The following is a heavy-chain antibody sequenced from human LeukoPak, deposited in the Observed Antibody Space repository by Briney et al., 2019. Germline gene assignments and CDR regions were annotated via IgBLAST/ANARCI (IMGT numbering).Heavy chain of an antibody. Sequence: SVKVSCKASGGTFSSYAISWVRQAPGQGLEWMGRIIPILGIANYAQKFQGRVTITADKSTSTAYMELSSLRSEDTAVYYCARRHYYGSGKDWFDPWGQGTLVTVSS. J-gene: IGHJ5*02. V-gene: IGHV1-69*04. CDR1: GGTFSSYA. D-gene: IGHD3-10*01. CDR2: IIPILGIA. CDR3: ARRHYYGSGKDWFDP.